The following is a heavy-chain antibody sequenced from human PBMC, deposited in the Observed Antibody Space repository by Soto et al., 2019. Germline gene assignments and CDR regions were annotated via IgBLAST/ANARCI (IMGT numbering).Heavy chain of an antibody. CDR3: AISRDGYILDV. J-gene: IGHJ4*02. V-gene: IGHV4-39*01. Sequence: PSETLSLTCTVSGGSIISSNYYWGWIRQPPGKGLEWIGSLYYSGSTYYNPSLKSRVTTSVDTSKNQFSLKLSSVTAADTAVYYCAISRDGYILDVWGRGILVTGSS. CDR1: GGSIISSNYY. D-gene: IGHD5-12*01. CDR2: LYYSGST.